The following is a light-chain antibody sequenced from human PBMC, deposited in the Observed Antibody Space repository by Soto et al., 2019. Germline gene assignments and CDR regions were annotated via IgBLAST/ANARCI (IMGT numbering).Light chain of an antibody. CDR3: QKRSNFMYT. V-gene: IGKV3-11*01. J-gene: IGKJ2*01. Sequence: EIVLTQSPATLSLSPGERATLSCRASQSVSSYLAWYQQKPGQAPRLLIYDASNRATGIPARFSGSGSGTDFTLTISSLEPGDFAVYYCQKRSNFMYTFGQGTKLEIK. CDR2: DAS. CDR1: QSVSSY.